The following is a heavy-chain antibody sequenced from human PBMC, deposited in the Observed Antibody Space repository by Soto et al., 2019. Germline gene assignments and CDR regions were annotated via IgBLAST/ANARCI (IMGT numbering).Heavy chain of an antibody. V-gene: IGHV4-59*08. Sequence: SETLSLTCTVSGGSISSYYWSWIRQPPGKGPEWIGYIYYSGSTNYNPSLKSRVTISVDTSKNQFSLKLSSVTAADTAVYYCARLTFWSGLQWWFDPWGQGTLVTVSS. D-gene: IGHD3-3*01. CDR2: IYYSGST. J-gene: IGHJ5*02. CDR1: GGSISSYY. CDR3: ARLTFWSGLQWWFDP.